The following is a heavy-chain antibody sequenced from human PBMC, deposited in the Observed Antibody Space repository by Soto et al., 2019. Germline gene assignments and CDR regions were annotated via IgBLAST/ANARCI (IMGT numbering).Heavy chain of an antibody. V-gene: IGHV3-30*03. CDR3: ARDSDIVVVSALLAGHYYYSMDV. Sequence: GGSLGLSCAASGFSFSSYGMQWVRQAPGKGLEWVAVISYDGSNKYYADSVKGRFTISRDNSKNTLYLQMNSLRAEDTAVYYCARDSDIVVVSALLAGHYYYSMDVWGKGTTVTGSS. D-gene: IGHD2-2*01. CDR2: ISYDGSNK. CDR1: GFSFSSYG. J-gene: IGHJ6*03.